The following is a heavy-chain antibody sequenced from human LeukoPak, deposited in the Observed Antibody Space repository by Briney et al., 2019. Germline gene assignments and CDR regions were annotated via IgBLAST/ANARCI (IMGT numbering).Heavy chain of an antibody. CDR1: GFTFSSYW. CDR2: IKQDGSEK. D-gene: IGHD2-15*01. Sequence: GGSLRLSRAASGFTFSSYWMSWVRQAPGKGLEWVANIKQDGSEKYYVDSVKGRFTISRDNAKNSLYLQMNSLRAEDTAVYYCARGAYCSGGSCYEGDFDYWGQGTLVTVSS. J-gene: IGHJ4*02. V-gene: IGHV3-7*01. CDR3: ARGAYCSGGSCYEGDFDY.